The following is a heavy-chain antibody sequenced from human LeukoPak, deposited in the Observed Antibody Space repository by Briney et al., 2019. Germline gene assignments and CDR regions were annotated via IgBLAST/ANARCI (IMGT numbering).Heavy chain of an antibody. V-gene: IGHV3-23*01. CDR1: GFTFSSYA. D-gene: IGHD2-2*01. CDR3: ARSSTSCYCTIDY. J-gene: IGHJ4*02. CDR2: IRGVAGST. Sequence: GGSLRLSCAASGFTFSSYAMSWVRQAPGQGLEWVSAIRGVAGSTYYTDSVKGRFTISRDNSKNTLYLQMNSLRAEDTAVYYCARSSTSCYCTIDYWGQGTLVTVSS.